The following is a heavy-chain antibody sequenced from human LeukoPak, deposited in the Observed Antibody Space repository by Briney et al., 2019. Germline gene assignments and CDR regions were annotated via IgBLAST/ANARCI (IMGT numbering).Heavy chain of an antibody. CDR3: AREGTAGRYYFDY. V-gene: IGHV1-18*01. Sequence: GASVKVSCKASGYTFSSHGITWVRQAPGQGLEWMGWISANNGNTNYAQKLQGRVTVTTDTSTSIDYMELRSLRSDDTAVYYCAREGTAGRYYFDYWGQGTLVTVSS. D-gene: IGHD3-10*01. CDR1: GYTFSSHG. J-gene: IGHJ4*02. CDR2: ISANNGNT.